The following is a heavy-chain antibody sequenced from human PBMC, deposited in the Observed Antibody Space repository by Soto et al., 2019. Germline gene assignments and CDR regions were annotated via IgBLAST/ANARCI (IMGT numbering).Heavy chain of an antibody. CDR1: GFTFSNYW. CDR2: IKQDGSEK. Sequence: EVQLEESGGGLVQPGGSLRLSCVASGFTFSNYWMIWVRQAPGKGREWAANIKQDGSEKNYVDSVKGRFSISRDNAKNSLFLQMNSLRADDTAVYHCARAGGYDFWSLFDPWGQGTLVTVSS. CDR3: ARAGGYDFWSLFDP. V-gene: IGHV3-7*01. D-gene: IGHD3-3*01. J-gene: IGHJ5*02.